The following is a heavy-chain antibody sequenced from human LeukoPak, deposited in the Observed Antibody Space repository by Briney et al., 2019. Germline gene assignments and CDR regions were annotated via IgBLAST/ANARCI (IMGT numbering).Heavy chain of an antibody. D-gene: IGHD3-22*01. V-gene: IGHV1-2*02. J-gene: IGHJ4*02. Sequence: GASVKVSCKASGYEFTDFYIHWVRQAPGQGLEWMGWINPNSGGTNYAQKFQGRVTMTRDTSISTAYMELSRLRSDDTAVYYCARETDYYDSSGIDYWGQGTLVTVSS. CDR2: INPNSGGT. CDR3: ARETDYYDSSGIDY. CDR1: GYEFTDFY.